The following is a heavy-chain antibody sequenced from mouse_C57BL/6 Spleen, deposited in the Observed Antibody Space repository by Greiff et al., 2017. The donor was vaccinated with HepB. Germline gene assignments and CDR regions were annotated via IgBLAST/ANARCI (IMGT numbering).Heavy chain of an antibody. D-gene: IGHD2-4*01. CDR2: IYPGSGST. CDR1: GYTFTSYW. V-gene: IGHV1-55*01. J-gene: IGHJ2*01. CDR3: ARSYYDYAPFDY. Sequence: QVPLKQPGAELVKPGASVKMSCKASGYTFTSYWITWVKQRPGQGLEWIGDIYPGSGSTNYNEKFQSKATLTVDTSSSTAYMQLSSLTSEDSAVYYCARSYYDYAPFDYWGQGTTLTVSS.